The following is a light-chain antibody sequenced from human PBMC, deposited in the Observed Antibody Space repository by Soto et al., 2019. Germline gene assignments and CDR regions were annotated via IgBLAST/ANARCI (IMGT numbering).Light chain of an antibody. CDR2: DVD. Sequence: QSALTQPRSVSGSPGQSVTISCTGTNSDVGHYNYVSWYQQHPGKAPKLIIFDVDKRPSGVPDRFSGSKSGNTASLTISGIQAEDEADYYCCSYAGSSWIFGGGTKLTVL. V-gene: IGLV2-11*01. CDR1: NSDVGHYNY. CDR3: CSYAGSSWI. J-gene: IGLJ2*01.